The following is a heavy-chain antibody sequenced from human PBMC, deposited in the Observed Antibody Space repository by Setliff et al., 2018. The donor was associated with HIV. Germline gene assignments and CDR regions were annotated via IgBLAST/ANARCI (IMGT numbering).Heavy chain of an antibody. CDR3: ASPRLDWSFSHFDY. D-gene: IGHD3-9*01. V-gene: IGHV1-69*13. Sequence: SVKVSCKASGYTFTSYDINWVRQATGQGLEWMGAIIPHFDAPQYAQKFQGRVTITADQSTSTAYMELSGLTSEDTAVYYCASPRLDWSFSHFDYWGQGTLVTVSS. CDR1: GYTFTSYD. J-gene: IGHJ4*02. CDR2: IIPHFDAP.